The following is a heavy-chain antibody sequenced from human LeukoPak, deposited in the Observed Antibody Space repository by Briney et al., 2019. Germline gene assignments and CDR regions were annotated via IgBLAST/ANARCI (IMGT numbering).Heavy chain of an antibody. CDR2: IYYSGST. CDR1: AGSISSSSYY. V-gene: IGHV4-39*01. J-gene: IGHJ4*02. CDR3: ASTGDYFDY. D-gene: IGHD3-10*01. Sequence: SESMSLTCTVSAGSISSSSYYWGWTRQPPGKVLELIGSIYYSGSTYYSPSLKSRVAISVDTSKSQFSLKLSSVTAADTAVYYCASTGDYFDYWGQGTLVTVSS.